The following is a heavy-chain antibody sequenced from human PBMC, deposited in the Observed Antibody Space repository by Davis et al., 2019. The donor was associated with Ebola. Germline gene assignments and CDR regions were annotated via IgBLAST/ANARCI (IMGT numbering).Heavy chain of an antibody. Sequence: AASVKVSCKASGGTFSSYAISWVRQAPGQGLEWMGGIIPIFGTANYAQKFQGRVTITADESTSTAYMELSSLRSEDTAVYYCARDMGDLQIYYYYGMDVWGQGTTVTVSS. CDR1: GGTFSSYA. CDR3: ARDMGDLQIYYYYGMDV. J-gene: IGHJ6*02. D-gene: IGHD2-21*02. V-gene: IGHV1-69*13. CDR2: IIPIFGTA.